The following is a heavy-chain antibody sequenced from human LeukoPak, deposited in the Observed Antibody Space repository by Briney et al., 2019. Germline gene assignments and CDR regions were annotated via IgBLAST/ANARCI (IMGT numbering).Heavy chain of an antibody. J-gene: IGHJ3*02. CDR3: AREYSSSSGRRAFDI. D-gene: IGHD6-6*01. V-gene: IGHV4-59*08. CDR2: IYYSGST. Sequence: SETLSLTCTVSGGSISSYYWSWVRQPPGKGLEWIGYIYYSGSTNYNPSLRSRVTISVDTSKNQFSLKLSSVTAADTAVYYCAREYSSSSGRRAFDIWGQGTMVTVSS. CDR1: GGSISSYY.